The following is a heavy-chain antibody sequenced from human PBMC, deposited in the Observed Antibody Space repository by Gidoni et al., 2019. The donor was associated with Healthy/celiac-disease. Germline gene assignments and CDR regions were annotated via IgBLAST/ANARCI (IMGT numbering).Heavy chain of an antibody. V-gene: IGHV3-11*01. CDR2: ISSSGSTI. D-gene: IGHD5-18*01. Sequence: QVQLVESGGGLVKPGGSLGLSCAASGFPFSDSYMSWIRQAPGKGLEWFSYISSSGSTIYYADSVKGRFTISRDNAKNSLYLQMNSLRAEDTAVYYCARAFHPRPRLIQLWSDYYYYGMDVWGQGTTVTVSS. CDR3: ARAFHPRPRLIQLWSDYYYYGMDV. J-gene: IGHJ6*02. CDR1: GFPFSDSY.